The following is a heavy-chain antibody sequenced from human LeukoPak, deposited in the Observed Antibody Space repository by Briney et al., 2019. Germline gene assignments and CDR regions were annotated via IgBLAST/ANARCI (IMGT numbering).Heavy chain of an antibody. CDR2: ISSSSSTI. D-gene: IGHD6-13*01. CDR1: GFTFSSYS. J-gene: IGHJ6*02. Sequence: TGGSLRLSCAASGFTFSSYSMSWVRQAPGKGLEWVSYISSSSSTISYADSVKGRFTISRDNAKNSLYLQMNSLRAEDTAVYYCAKEARPSIAADHRRNYGMDVWGQGTTVTVSS. CDR3: AKEARPSIAADHRRNYGMDV. V-gene: IGHV3-48*01.